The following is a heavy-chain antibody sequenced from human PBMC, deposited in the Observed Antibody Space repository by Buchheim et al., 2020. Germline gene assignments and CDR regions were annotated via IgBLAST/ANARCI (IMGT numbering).Heavy chain of an antibody. Sequence: EVQLVESGGGLVKPGGSLRLSCAASGFTFSSYSMNWVRQAPGKGLEWVSSISSSSSYIYYADSVKGRFTISRDNAKNSLYLQMNSLRAEDTAVYYCARAQGGRYYDSSGLYDDYWGQGTL. CDR3: ARAQGGRYYDSSGLYDDY. D-gene: IGHD3-22*01. J-gene: IGHJ4*02. V-gene: IGHV3-21*01. CDR2: ISSSSSYI. CDR1: GFTFSSYS.